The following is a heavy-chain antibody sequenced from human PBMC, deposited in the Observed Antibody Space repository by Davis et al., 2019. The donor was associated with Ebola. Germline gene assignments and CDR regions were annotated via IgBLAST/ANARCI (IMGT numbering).Heavy chain of an antibody. J-gene: IGHJ2*01. V-gene: IGHV3-53*01. CDR3: ARHVYGDFWYFDL. CDR1: GFIVSDNH. CDR2: IYRDGRT. D-gene: IGHD4-17*01. Sequence: GGSLRLSCAASGFIVSDNHMSWVRQAPGKGLEWVSVIYRDGRTYYADSVKGRFTISRDNSKNTLYLQMNSLRADDTAVYYCARHVYGDFWYFDLWGRGTLVTVSS.